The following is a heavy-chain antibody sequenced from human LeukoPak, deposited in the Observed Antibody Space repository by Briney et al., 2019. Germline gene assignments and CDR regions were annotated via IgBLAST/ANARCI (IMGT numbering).Heavy chain of an antibody. V-gene: IGHV4-59*08. J-gene: IGHJ5*02. CDR2: IYYSGST. CDR3: ASLGVAGKHNWFDP. D-gene: IGHD6-19*01. CDR1: GGSISRYY. Sequence: KTSETLSLTCTVSGGSISRYYWSWIRQPPGKGLGWIGYIYYSGSTNYNPSLKSRVTISVDMSKNQFSLKLSSVTAADTAVYYCASLGVAGKHNWFDPWGQGTLVSVSS.